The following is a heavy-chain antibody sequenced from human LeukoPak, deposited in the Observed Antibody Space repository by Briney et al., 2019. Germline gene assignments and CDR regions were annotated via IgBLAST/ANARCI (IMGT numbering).Heavy chain of an antibody. D-gene: IGHD4-11*01. Sequence: PGGSLRLSCAASGLTFSSHWMHWVRQAPGKGLVWVSRITNDGSSTTYADSVKGRFTISRDNAKNMLYVQMNSLRTDDAAVYYCAKSKSPYPMDYIFDFWGQGTRVTVSS. J-gene: IGHJ4*02. V-gene: IGHV3-74*01. CDR3: AKSKSPYPMDYIFDF. CDR2: ITNDGSST. CDR1: GLTFSSHW.